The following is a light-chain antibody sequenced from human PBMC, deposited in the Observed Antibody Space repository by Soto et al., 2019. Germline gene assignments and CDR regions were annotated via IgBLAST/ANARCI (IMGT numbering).Light chain of an antibody. CDR2: AVN. CDR1: SSDVGGYNY. Sequence: QSALTQPPSSSGSPGQSVTISCTGTSSDVGGYNYVSWYQQHPGKAPKLIIYAVNKWPSGVPDRFSGSKSGNTASLTVSGRQAEDEADYYCSSYAGSNKMIFGGGTKLTAL. V-gene: IGLV2-8*01. CDR3: SSYAGSNKMI. J-gene: IGLJ2*01.